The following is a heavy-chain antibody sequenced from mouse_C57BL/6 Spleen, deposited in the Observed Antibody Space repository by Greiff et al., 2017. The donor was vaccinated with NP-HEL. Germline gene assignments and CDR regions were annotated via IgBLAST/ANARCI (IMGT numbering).Heavy chain of an antibody. CDR1: GFTFSSYA. CDR3: ARDRGSTMITHWYFDV. D-gene: IGHD2-4*01. J-gene: IGHJ1*03. CDR2: ISDGGSYT. Sequence: EVKLQESGGGLVKPGGSLKLSCAASGFTFSSYAMSWVRQTPEKRLEWVATISDGGSYTYYPDNVKGRFTISRDNAKNNLYLQMSHLKSEDTAMYYCARDRGSTMITHWYFDVWGTGTTVTVSS. V-gene: IGHV5-4*01.